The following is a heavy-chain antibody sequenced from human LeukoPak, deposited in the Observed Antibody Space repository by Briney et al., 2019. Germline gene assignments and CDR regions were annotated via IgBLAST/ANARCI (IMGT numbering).Heavy chain of an antibody. V-gene: IGHV4-59*01. CDR3: ASKYSSGWYEAFDI. CDR2: IYYSGST. J-gene: IGHJ3*02. CDR1: GGSISSYY. D-gene: IGHD6-19*01. Sequence: PSETLSLTCTVSGGSISSYYWSWIRQPPGKGLELNGYIYYSGSTNYNPSLKSRVTISVDTSKNQFSLKLSSVTAADTAVYYCASKYSSGWYEAFDIWGQGTTVTVSS.